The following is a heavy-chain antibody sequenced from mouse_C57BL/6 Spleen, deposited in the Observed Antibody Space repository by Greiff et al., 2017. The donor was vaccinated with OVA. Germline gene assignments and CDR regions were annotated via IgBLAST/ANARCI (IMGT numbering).Heavy chain of an antibody. CDR3: ARSGVLDWDEGDY. V-gene: IGHV1-80*01. CDR1: GYAFSSYW. CDR2: IYPGDGDT. D-gene: IGHD4-1*01. Sequence: QVQLQQSGAELVKPGASVKISCKASGYAFSSYWMNWVKQRPGKGLEWIGQIYPGDGDTNYNGKFKGKATLTADKSSSTAYMQLSSLTSEDSAVYFCARSGVLDWDEGDYWGQGTTLTVSS. J-gene: IGHJ2*01.